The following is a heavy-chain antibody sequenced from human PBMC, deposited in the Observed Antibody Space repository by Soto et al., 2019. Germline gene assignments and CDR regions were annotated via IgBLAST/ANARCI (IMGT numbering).Heavy chain of an antibody. Sequence: QVQLVQSGAEVKKTGSSVKVSCKASGGTFSIYGFSWVRQAPGQGPEWIGGLIPILTTPNYAQKFQGSVTIVADESTTTVYMELSSLKFEDTAVYYCATSVGIAPTGEDGMDVWGQGTSVNVSS. J-gene: IGHJ6*02. D-gene: IGHD2-8*02. CDR3: ATSVGIAPTGEDGMDV. CDR2: LIPILTTP. V-gene: IGHV1-69*01. CDR1: GGTFSIYG.